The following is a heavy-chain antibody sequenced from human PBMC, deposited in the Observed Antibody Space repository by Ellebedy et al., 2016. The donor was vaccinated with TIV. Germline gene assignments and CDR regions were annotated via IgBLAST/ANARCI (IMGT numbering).Heavy chain of an antibody. CDR1: GFSLTGSD. D-gene: IGHD3-10*01. Sequence: PGGSLRLSCAASGFSLTGSDLHWVRRPTGQGLEWVSASGAAGDTYYPDSVRGRFTISRESAKNSFYLQMNSLTAGDTAVYYCARGGPGGDNWFFGLWGRGTQVTVSS. J-gene: IGHJ2*01. V-gene: IGHV3-13*01. CDR3: ARGGPGGDNWFFGL. CDR2: SGAAGDT.